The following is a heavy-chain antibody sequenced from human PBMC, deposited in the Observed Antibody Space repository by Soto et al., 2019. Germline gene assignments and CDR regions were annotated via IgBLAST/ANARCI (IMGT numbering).Heavy chain of an antibody. J-gene: IGHJ4*02. V-gene: IGHV2-70*04. CDR3: ARMFHCSGGTCPFDY. CDR1: GFSLSTSGMR. CDR2: IDWDDDK. D-gene: IGHD2-15*01. Sequence: SGPTLVNPTQTLTLTCTFSGFSLSTSGMRVSWISQPPGKALEWLARIDWDDDKFYNTSLKTRLTISKDSSKNQVVLTMTNMDPVDTATYYCARMFHCSGGTCPFDYWGQGALVTVSS.